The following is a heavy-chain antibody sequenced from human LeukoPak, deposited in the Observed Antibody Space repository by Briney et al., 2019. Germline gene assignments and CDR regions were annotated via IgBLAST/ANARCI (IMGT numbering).Heavy chain of an antibody. D-gene: IGHD2/OR15-2a*01. J-gene: IGHJ4*02. Sequence: SETLSLTCTVSGGTISSYYWNWIRQPPGKGLEWIGYIHYSGSTKYNPSLKSRVTMSVDMSENHISLKLTSVTAADTAVYYCAREGGFYRPLDYSGPGTLVIVSS. CDR2: IHYSGST. V-gene: IGHV4-59*12. CDR1: GGTISSYY. CDR3: AREGGFYRPLDY.